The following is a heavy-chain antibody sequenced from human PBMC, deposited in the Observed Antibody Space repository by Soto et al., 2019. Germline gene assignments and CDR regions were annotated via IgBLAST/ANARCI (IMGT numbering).Heavy chain of an antibody. CDR1: GDTISTGRGT. Sequence: SETLCLTCGVSGDTISTGRGTWAWIRQPHGKDLEWIGHTYHSGNSYYTPNGKSRVIISVDRSKKQFPMKVRSVTAAAVAVYYCARGTYADYVGYFDPWGQGILVTVSS. V-gene: IGHV4-30-2*01. D-gene: IGHD3-16*01. CDR2: TYHSGNS. J-gene: IGHJ5*02. CDR3: ARGTYADYVGYFDP.